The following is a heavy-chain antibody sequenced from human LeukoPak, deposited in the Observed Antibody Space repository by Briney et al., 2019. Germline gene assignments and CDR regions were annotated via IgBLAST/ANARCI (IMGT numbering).Heavy chain of an antibody. D-gene: IGHD2-15*01. V-gene: IGHV3-43D*03. CDR3: ARHSQDCSASTCYFDY. Sequence: PGGSLRLSCAASGFTFDDYAMHWVRQSPGKGLQWVSFISWDSRSAYYADSVKGRFTISRDNNKKSVFLQMNSLSAEDTAFSYCARHSQDCSASTCYFDYWGQGTLVSVSA. CDR1: GFTFDDYA. J-gene: IGHJ4*02. CDR2: ISWDSRSA.